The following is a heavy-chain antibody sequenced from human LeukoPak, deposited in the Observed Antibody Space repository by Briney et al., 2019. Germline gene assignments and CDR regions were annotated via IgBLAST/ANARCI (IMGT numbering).Heavy chain of an antibody. Sequence: ASVRVSCKASGYTFTVYYIHWVRQAPGQGLEWMGWINPNSGGTNDAQKFQGRVTMTRDTSISTAYMELSRLRSDDTAVYYCAREESPGAQSFDYWGQGTLVTVSS. CDR2: INPNSGGT. V-gene: IGHV1-2*02. J-gene: IGHJ4*02. CDR3: AREESPGAQSFDY. CDR1: GYTFTVYY.